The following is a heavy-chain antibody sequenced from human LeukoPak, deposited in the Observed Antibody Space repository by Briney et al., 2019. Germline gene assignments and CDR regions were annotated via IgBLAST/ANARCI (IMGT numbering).Heavy chain of an antibody. D-gene: IGHD2-21*02. Sequence: GGSLRLSCAASGFTFSSYGMHWVRQAPGKGLEWLAVIWYDGSNKYYADSVKGRFTISRDNSKNTLYLQMNSLRAEDTAVYYCARVNRVTAIQELDYWGQGTLVTVSS. CDR3: ARVNRVTAIQELDY. CDR1: GFTFSSYG. V-gene: IGHV3-33*01. CDR2: IWYDGSNK. J-gene: IGHJ4*02.